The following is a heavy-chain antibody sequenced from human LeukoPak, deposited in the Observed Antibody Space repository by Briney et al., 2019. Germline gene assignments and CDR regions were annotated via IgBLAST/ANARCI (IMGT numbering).Heavy chain of an antibody. J-gene: IGHJ4*02. D-gene: IGHD1-26*01. CDR1: GFTFSSYW. Sequence: PGGSLRLSCAASGFTFSSYWMHWVRHVPGKGLVWVSRINSDGSRISYADSVKGRFTISRDNAKNTLYLQMNSLRAEDTAVYYCARDRGSTEFDYWGQGTLVTVSS. CDR3: ARDRGSTEFDY. CDR2: INSDGSRI. V-gene: IGHV3-74*01.